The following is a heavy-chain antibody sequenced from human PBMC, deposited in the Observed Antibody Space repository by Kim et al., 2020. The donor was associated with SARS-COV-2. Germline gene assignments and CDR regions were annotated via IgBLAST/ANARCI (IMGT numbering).Heavy chain of an antibody. Sequence: GGSLRLSCAASGFTFDNYALHWVRQAPGKGLEWVAVICRNGGNKGYADSVKGRFTISRDNAKNSLYLQMNSLRAEDTALYYCVKHGLGWLGDHDAFDIWGQGTMVTVSS. CDR3: VKHGLGWLGDHDAFDI. CDR2: ICRNGGNK. D-gene: IGHD3-10*01. V-gene: IGHV3-9*01. J-gene: IGHJ3*02. CDR1: GFTFDNYA.